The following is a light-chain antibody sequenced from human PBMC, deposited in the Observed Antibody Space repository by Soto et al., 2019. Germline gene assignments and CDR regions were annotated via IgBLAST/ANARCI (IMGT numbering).Light chain of an antibody. V-gene: IGKV3D-15*01. J-gene: IGKJ5*01. CDR2: DAS. CDR1: QSVRSN. CDR3: QQYNNWPPIT. Sequence: EIVMTQSPSTLSVSAGERSTLSFMARQSVRSNLAWYQQKPGQAPRLLIYDASTRATGIPARFSGSGSGTEFILTISSLQSEDFGVYYCQQYNNWPPITFGQGTRLEIK.